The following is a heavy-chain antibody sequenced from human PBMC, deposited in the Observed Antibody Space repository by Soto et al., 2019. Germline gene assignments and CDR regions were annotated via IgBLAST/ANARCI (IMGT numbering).Heavy chain of an antibody. D-gene: IGHD3-3*02. CDR3: ARVTFLACLPGGYNGFVP. J-gene: IGHJ5*02. Sequence: PSETLSLTCTVSGGSIRSSSYYWCWIRQPPGNGLEWLGRIYYSGSTYYNASLTSRVTISVDTSKNQFSLKLSSVTAADTAVYYFARVTFLACLPGGYNGFVPWGQGTLVP. V-gene: IGHV4-39*01. CDR1: GGSIRSSSYY. CDR2: IYYSGST.